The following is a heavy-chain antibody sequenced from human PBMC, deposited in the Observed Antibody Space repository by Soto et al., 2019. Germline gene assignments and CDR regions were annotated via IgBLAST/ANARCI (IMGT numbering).Heavy chain of an antibody. CDR2: INHSGST. Sequence: SETLSLTCAVYGGSFSGYYWSWIRQPPGKGLEWIGEINHSGSTNYNPSLKSRVTISVDTSKNQFSLKLSSVTAADTAVYYCARGSDYYDSSGYYPTFDYWGQGTLVPVSS. CDR1: GGSFSGYY. D-gene: IGHD3-22*01. CDR3: ARGSDYYDSSGYYPTFDY. V-gene: IGHV4-34*01. J-gene: IGHJ4*02.